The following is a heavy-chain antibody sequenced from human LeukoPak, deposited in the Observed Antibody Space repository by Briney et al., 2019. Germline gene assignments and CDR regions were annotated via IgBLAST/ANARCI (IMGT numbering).Heavy chain of an antibody. CDR2: IYYTGNS. D-gene: IGHD3-16*01. V-gene: IGHV4-30-4*01. J-gene: IGHJ3*02. CDR1: GGSISSGDYF. Sequence: SETLSLTFTVSGGSISSGDYFWNWIRQPPGKGLEWIGYIYYTGNSYYNLSLKSRITISVDTSKSQFSLRLSSVTAADTAVYYCARAGGIRSDTFDIWGQGTMVTVSS. CDR3: ARAGGIRSDTFDI.